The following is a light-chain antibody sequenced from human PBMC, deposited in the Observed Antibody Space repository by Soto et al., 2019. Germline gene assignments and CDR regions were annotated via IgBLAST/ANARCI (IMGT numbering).Light chain of an antibody. Sequence: QSVLTQPASVSGSPGQSITISCTGASGDVGSYNLVSWYHHHPGKAPKLIIYEVTKRPSGVSSRFSGSKSGNTASLTISGLQAEDEGDYFCCSYAGSSTLGVFGGGTKLTVL. J-gene: IGLJ3*02. CDR1: SGDVGSYNL. V-gene: IGLV2-23*02. CDR3: CSYAGSSTLGV. CDR2: EVT.